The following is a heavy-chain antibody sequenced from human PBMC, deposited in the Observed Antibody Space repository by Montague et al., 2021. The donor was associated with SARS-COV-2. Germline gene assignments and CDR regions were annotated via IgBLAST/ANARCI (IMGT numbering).Heavy chain of an antibody. D-gene: IGHD2-21*02. CDR1: GYDFTSYW. CDR3: ARSQYCGSDCYLAH. CDR2: VNPADSRT. V-gene: IGHV5-10-1*01. Sequence: QSVAEVKTSGESLRISCRGSGYDFTSYWISWVRQMPGKGLEWMGRVNPADSRTNYSPSFQGQVTISVDKSATTAYLQWSSLKASDTAIYYCARSQYCGSDCYLAHGGQGSLVTVSS. J-gene: IGHJ4*02.